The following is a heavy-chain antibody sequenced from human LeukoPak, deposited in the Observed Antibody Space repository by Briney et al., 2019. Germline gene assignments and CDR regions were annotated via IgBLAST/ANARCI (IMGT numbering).Heavy chain of an antibody. Sequence: GASLRLSCAASGFTFSSYAMSWVRQAPGKGLEWVSAISGSGGSTYYADSVKGRFTISRDNSENTLYLQMNSLRAEDTAVYYCAKDLHIVVVTAILDYWGQGTLVTVSS. D-gene: IGHD2-21*02. CDR2: ISGSGGST. J-gene: IGHJ4*02. CDR3: AKDLHIVVVTAILDY. V-gene: IGHV3-23*01. CDR1: GFTFSSYA.